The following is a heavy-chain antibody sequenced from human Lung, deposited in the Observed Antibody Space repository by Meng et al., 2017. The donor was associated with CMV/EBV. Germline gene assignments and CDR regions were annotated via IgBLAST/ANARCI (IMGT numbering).Heavy chain of an antibody. J-gene: IGHJ5*02. V-gene: IGHV3-49*04. CDR1: GFTFGDYA. Sequence: SCTASGFTFGDYAMSWVRQAPGKGLEWVGFIRSKAYGGTTEYAASVKGRFTISRDDSKSIAYLQMNSLKTEDTAVYYCTREPYYYDSSGYYYGFDPWXQGTLVTVSS. CDR2: IRSKAYGGTT. D-gene: IGHD3-22*01. CDR3: TREPYYYDSSGYYYGFDP.